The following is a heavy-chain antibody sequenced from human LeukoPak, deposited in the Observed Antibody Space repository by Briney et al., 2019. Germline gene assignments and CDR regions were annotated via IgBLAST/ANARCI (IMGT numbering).Heavy chain of an antibody. Sequence: GGSLRLSCAASGFTFSSYAMHWVRQAPGKGLEWVALISFDGVNTYYSDSIKGRFTISRDTSENMLYLQMSSLRVDDTAVYYCARGRGGYCSGGSCYYDYWGQGTLVTVSS. CDR2: ISFDGVNT. CDR1: GFTFSSYA. J-gene: IGHJ4*02. V-gene: IGHV3-30-3*01. D-gene: IGHD2-15*01. CDR3: ARGRGGYCSGGSCYYDY.